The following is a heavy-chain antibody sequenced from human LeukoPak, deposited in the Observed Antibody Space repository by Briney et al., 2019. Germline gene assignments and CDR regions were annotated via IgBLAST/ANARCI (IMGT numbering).Heavy chain of an antibody. CDR2: INPSGGST. CDR3: ARDPCTNGVCPPFDY. D-gene: IGHD2-8*01. J-gene: IGHJ4*02. CDR1: GYTLTSYY. V-gene: IGHV1-46*01. Sequence: ASVKVSCKASGYTLTSYYMHWVRQAPGQGLEWMGIINPSGGSTSYAQKFQGRVTMTRDTSTSTVYMELSSLRSEDTAVYYCARDPCTNGVCPPFDYWGQGTLVTVSS.